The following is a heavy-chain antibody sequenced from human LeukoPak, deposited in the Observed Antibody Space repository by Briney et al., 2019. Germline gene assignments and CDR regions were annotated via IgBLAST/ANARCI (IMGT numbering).Heavy chain of an antibody. CDR1: GGSISDYY. D-gene: IGHD4-17*01. Sequence: SETLSLTCTVSGGSISDYYWSWIRQPAGKGLEWIGRIYTSGSTNYNPSLKSRVTISLDTSKNQFSLKLSSVTAADTAVYYCANSIDFDYGDYYFDYWGQGALVTISS. CDR3: ANSIDFDYGDYYFDY. V-gene: IGHV4-4*07. J-gene: IGHJ4*02. CDR2: IYTSGST.